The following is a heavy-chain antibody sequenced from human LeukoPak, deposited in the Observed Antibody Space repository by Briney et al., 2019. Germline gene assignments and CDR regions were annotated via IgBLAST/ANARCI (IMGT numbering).Heavy chain of an antibody. Sequence: GASVKVSCKASGYTFTQNSMNWVRQAPGQGLEWMGWINTNTGNPTYAQGFTGWFVFSLDTSVSTAYLQISSLKAEDTAVYYCARAYSVVVTASASGYWGQGTLVTVSS. CDR1: GYTFTQNS. CDR3: ARAYSVVVTASASGY. J-gene: IGHJ4*02. CDR2: INTNTGNP. D-gene: IGHD2-21*02. V-gene: IGHV7-4-1*02.